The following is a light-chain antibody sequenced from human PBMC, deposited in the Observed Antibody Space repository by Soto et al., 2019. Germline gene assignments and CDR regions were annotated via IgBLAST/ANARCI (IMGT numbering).Light chain of an antibody. CDR2: GAS. CDR3: RQYGSSPSYT. V-gene: IGKV3-20*01. J-gene: IGKJ2*01. CDR1: QSLSSY. Sequence: EIVLTQSPGTLSLSPGERATLSCRASQSLSSYLAWYQQKPGQAPRLRIYGASSRATGIPDRFSGSGSGTDFTLTISRLEPEDLAVYYCRQYGSSPSYTFGQGTKLEIK.